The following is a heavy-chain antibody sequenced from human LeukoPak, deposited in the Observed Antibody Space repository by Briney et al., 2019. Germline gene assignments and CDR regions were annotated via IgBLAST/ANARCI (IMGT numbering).Heavy chain of an antibody. V-gene: IGHV3-21*01. D-gene: IGHD3-9*01. J-gene: IGHJ4*02. CDR1: GLTFSSYS. Sequence: PGGSLRLSCAASGLTFSSYSMNWVRQAPGKGLEWVSSISSSSSSYIYYADSVKGRFTISRDNAKNSLYLQMNSLRAEDTAVYYCARVGDYDILTGYYTVLDYWGQGTLVTVSS. CDR2: ISSSSSSYI. CDR3: ARVGDYDILTGYYTVLDY.